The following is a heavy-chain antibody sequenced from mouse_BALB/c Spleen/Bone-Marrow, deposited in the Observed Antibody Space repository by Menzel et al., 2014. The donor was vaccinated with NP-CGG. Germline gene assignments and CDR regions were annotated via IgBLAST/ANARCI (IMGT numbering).Heavy chain of an antibody. CDR3: ARYDYGVYFDY. Sequence: LQQSGAEVVKPGASVKLSCTASGFNIKDTYMHWVKQRPEQGLEWIGRIDPANGNTKYDPKFQGKTTITADTSSNTAYLQLSSLTPEDTAVYYCARYDYGVYFDYWGQGTTLTVSS. CDR2: IDPANGNT. CDR1: GFNIKDTY. V-gene: IGHV14-3*02. D-gene: IGHD2-4*01. J-gene: IGHJ2*01.